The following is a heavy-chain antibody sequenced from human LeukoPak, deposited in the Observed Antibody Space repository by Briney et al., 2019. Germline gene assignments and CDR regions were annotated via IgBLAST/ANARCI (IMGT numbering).Heavy chain of an antibody. D-gene: IGHD2/OR15-2a*01. CDR1: GFTFSGYW. CDR3: ARNSRYSFDI. Sequence: GGSLRLSCAASGFTFSGYWMSWVRQAPGKGLEWVAHIKSDGSEKYYVDSVKGRFTISRDNAKNSLYLPMNSLRAEDSAVYYCARNSRYSFDIWGQGTMVTVSS. CDR2: IKSDGSEK. V-gene: IGHV3-7*04. J-gene: IGHJ3*02.